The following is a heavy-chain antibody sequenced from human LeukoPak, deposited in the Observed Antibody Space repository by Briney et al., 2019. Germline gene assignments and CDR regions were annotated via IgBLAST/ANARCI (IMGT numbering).Heavy chain of an antibody. Sequence: SETLSLTCAVSGGPLTSYYWTWIRQPPGKGLEWIGFIYYRGSTNHNPSLESRVTISVVTSKNQFSLKLSSVTAADTAVYYCARALGRLYCSSTSCSWWFDPRGQGTLVTVSS. D-gene: IGHD2-2*01. J-gene: IGHJ5*02. CDR3: ARALGRLYCSSTSCSWWFDP. CDR1: GGPLTSYY. CDR2: IYYRGST. V-gene: IGHV4-59*01.